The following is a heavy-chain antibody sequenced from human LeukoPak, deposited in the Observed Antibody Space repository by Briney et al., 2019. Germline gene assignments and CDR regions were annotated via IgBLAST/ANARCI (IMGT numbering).Heavy chain of an antibody. CDR1: DGSISSYS. J-gene: IGHJ2*01. CDR2: IYTSGST. Sequence: SETLSLTCTVSDGSISSYSWSWIRQPAGKGLEWIGRIYTSGSTNYNPSLKRRVTISVDKSKNQFSLKLSSVTAADTAVYYCARRDGYNSAGGYWYFDLWGRGTLVTVSS. V-gene: IGHV4-4*07. D-gene: IGHD5-24*01. CDR3: ARRDGYNSAGGYWYFDL.